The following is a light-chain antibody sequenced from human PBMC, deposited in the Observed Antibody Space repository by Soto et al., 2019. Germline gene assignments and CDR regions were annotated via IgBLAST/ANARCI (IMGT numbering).Light chain of an antibody. Sequence: AIQLTQSPSSLSASVGDSVTITCRTSQGIRSALGWYQQKPGKVPKLLIYAASTLRSGVQSRFSGSGSGRDFTLTISGLQPEDFATYYCLLDYSYFWAFGQGTKVDIK. CDR3: LLDYSYFWA. CDR2: AAS. CDR1: QGIRSA. J-gene: IGKJ1*01. V-gene: IGKV1-6*01.